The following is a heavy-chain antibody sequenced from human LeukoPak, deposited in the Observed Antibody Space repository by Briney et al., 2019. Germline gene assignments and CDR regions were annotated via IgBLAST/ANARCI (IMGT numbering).Heavy chain of an antibody. V-gene: IGHV3-30*18. Sequence: PGGSLRLSCAASGFTFSSYAMHWVRQAPGKGLDWVAVISYDGSNKYYADSVKGRFTISRDNSKNTLFLQMNSLRAEDTAVYYCAKGGAAPHLYYFDNWGRGTLVTVSS. CDR1: GFTFSSYA. CDR2: ISYDGSNK. J-gene: IGHJ4*02. D-gene: IGHD6-6*01. CDR3: AKGGAAPHLYYFDN.